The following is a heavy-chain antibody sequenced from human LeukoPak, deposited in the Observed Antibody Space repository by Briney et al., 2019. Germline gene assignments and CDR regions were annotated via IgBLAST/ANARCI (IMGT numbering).Heavy chain of an antibody. CDR2: IKEDGSEK. CDR1: GFIFRSHW. CDR3: VRAAPDTRYRHFDF. V-gene: IGHV3-7*04. J-gene: IGHJ2*01. D-gene: IGHD2-2*02. Sequence: GGSLRLSCVASGFIFRSHWMKWVRQAPGKGLEWVADIKEDGSEKHYEDSVKGRFIISRDNAENSLSLQMSSLRVEDTAVYYCVRAAPDTRYRHFDFWGRGTLVSVSS.